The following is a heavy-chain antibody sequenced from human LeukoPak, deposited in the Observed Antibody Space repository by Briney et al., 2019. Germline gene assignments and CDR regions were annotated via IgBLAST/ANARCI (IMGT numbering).Heavy chain of an antibody. Sequence: SPTLSHSCSISGDSVSSNSAAWNWSRQSPSRGLEWLGRTYYRSKWYNDYAVSVKSRVTINPDTSKNQFSLQLNSVTPEDTAVYYCARAVDFGDYYSDYWGQRNPFTVSS. J-gene: IGHJ4*02. CDR1: GDSVSSNSAA. D-gene: IGHD3-16*01. CDR2: TYYRSKWYN. V-gene: IGHV6-1*01. CDR3: ARAVDFGDYYSDY.